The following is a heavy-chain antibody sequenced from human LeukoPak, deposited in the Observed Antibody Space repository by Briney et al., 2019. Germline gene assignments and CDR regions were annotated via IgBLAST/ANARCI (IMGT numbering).Heavy chain of an antibody. V-gene: IGHV4-34*01. J-gene: IGHJ6*02. Sequence: KPSETLSLTCAVYGGSFSGYYWSWIRQPPGKGLEWIGEINHSGSTNYNPSLKSRVTISVDTSKNQFSLKLSSVTAADTAVYYCARVRGSGSYRNYYYYGMDVWGQGTTVTVSS. CDR3: ARVRGSGSYRNYYYYGMDV. D-gene: IGHD3-10*01. CDR1: GGSFSGYY. CDR2: INHSGST.